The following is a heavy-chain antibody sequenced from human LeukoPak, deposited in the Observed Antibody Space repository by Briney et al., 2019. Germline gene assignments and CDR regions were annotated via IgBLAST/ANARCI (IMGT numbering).Heavy chain of an antibody. D-gene: IGHD1-1*01. CDR1: GYPRGTYA. CDR3: AGPGNFYYDS. V-gene: IGHV1-18*01. CDR2: ISTSNGHA. Sequence: ASVKVSCKASGYPRGTYAIAWVRQAPGQGLEWMRWISTSNGHADYAHKFQDRVTMTTDSSTNTAYMELQSLRSDDTAVYYCAGPGNFYYDSWGRGTLVTVSS. J-gene: IGHJ4*02.